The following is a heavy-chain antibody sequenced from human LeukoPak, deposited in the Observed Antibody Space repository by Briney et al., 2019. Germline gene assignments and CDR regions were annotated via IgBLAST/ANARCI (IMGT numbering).Heavy chain of an antibody. J-gene: IGHJ3*02. CDR1: GFTFDNYA. V-gene: IGHV3-9*01. CDR3: AEDLVGAAVYAARGIDI. CDR2: ISWSSGSI. Sequence: PGGSLRLSCAASGFTFDNYAMHWVRQAPGKGLEWVSGISWSSGSIYYADSVKGRFTISRDNAKNSLYLQMNSLRAEDTAVYYCAEDLVGAAVYAARGIDIWGQGKMVTVSS. D-gene: IGHD2-15*01.